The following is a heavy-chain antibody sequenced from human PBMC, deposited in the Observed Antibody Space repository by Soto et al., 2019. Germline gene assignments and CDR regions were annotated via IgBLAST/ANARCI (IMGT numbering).Heavy chain of an antibody. Sequence: QVQLQESGPGLVKPSETLSLTCTVSGGSISNYQWSWVRQPPGKRLECIGYIYYNGTTSYNPSLKSRVTISVDMSKNPPSLTLTSVTAADTAVYYCARSFYPWGQGTLVTVSS. CDR1: GGSISNYQ. CDR3: ARSFYP. D-gene: IGHD3-3*02. CDR2: IYYNGTT. V-gene: IGHV4-59*01. J-gene: IGHJ5*02.